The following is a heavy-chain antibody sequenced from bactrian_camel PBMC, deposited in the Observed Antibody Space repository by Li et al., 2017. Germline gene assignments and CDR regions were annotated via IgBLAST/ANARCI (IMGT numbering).Heavy chain of an antibody. CDR2: INRVDTT. CDR1: GYTYGDY. V-gene: IGHV3S55*01. J-gene: IGHJ4*01. D-gene: IGHD1*01. CDR3: ASGNWLRDTGTWSEPGKFDS. Sequence: HVQLVESGGGSVQAGGSLRLSCVASGYTYGDYMGWFRQAPGKEREAVAAINRVDTTFYAGSVKGRFTISRDNAKKTLYLQMNDLKPEDTAMYYCASGNWLRDTGTWSEPGKFDSWGQGTQVTVS.